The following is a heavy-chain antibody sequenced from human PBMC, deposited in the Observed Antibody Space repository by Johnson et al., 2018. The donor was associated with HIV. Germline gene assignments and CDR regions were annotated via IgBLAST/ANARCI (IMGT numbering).Heavy chain of an antibody. CDR1: GFTFRSYA. Sequence: QMLLVESGGGVVQPGRSLRLSCAASGFTFRSYAMHWVRQAPGKGLEWVAVISYDGKSTYYADSVKGLFTISRDNSKNTLYLQMNSLRAEDTGVYYCAPLGDAFDIWGQGTMVTVSS. CDR3: APLGDAFDI. V-gene: IGHV3-30*04. CDR2: ISYDGKST. D-gene: IGHD7-27*01. J-gene: IGHJ3*02.